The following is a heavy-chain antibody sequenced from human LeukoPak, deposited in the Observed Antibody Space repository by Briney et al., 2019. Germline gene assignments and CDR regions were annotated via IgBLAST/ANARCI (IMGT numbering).Heavy chain of an antibody. D-gene: IGHD1-26*01. CDR1: GFTFNHYY. CDR2: ISSSTSYT. J-gene: IGHJ4*02. Sequence: PGGSLRLSCAASGFTFNHYYMTWIRQAPGKGLEWVSYISSSTSYTNYADSVKGRFTISRDNAKNALYLHMNSLRVEDTAVYYCAKDRSGSYYGTLDYWGQGTLVTVSS. CDR3: AKDRSGSYYGTLDY. V-gene: IGHV3-11*03.